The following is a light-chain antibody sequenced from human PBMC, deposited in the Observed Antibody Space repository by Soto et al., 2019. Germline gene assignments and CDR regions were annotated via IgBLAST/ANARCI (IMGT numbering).Light chain of an antibody. CDR1: QSISSW. V-gene: IGKV1-5*01. CDR3: QQYNSYSPWT. CDR2: DAS. J-gene: IGKJ1*01. Sequence: DIQMTQSPSTLSASVGDRVTITCRASQSISSWLAWYQQKPGKAPKLLIYDASSLESGVPSRFSGSGSGTEFTLTISSLHSDDFATYYCQQYNSYSPWTFGQGTKV.